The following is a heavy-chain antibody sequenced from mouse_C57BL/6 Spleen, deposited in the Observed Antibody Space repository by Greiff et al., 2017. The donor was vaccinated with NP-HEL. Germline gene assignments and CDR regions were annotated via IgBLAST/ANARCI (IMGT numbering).Heavy chain of an antibody. V-gene: IGHV1-82*01. J-gene: IGHJ4*01. Sequence: VKLQQSGPELVKPGASVKISCKASGYAFSSSWMNWVKQRPGKGLEWIGRSYPGDGDTNYNGKFKGKATLTADKSSSTAYMQLSSLTSEDSAVYFCARGTTVVANYAMDYWGQGTSVTVSS. CDR2: SYPGDGDT. CDR3: ARGTTVVANYAMDY. D-gene: IGHD1-1*01. CDR1: GYAFSSSW.